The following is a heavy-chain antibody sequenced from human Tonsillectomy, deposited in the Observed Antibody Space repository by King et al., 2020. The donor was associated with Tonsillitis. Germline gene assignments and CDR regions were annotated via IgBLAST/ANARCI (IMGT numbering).Heavy chain of an antibody. J-gene: IGHJ4*02. Sequence: QLQESGPGLVKPSETLSLTCTVSGGSISSYYWSWIRQPPGKGLEWIWYIYYSGSTNYNPSLKSRVTISVDTSKNQFSLKLSSVTAADTAVYYCARLGAWQRGLNFDYWGQGTLVTVSS. CDR1: GGSISSYY. CDR3: ARLGAWQRGLNFDY. CDR2: IYYSGST. V-gene: IGHV4-59*08. D-gene: IGHD3-16*01.